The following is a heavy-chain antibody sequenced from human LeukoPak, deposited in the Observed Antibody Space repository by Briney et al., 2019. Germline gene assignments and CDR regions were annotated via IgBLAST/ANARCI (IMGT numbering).Heavy chain of an antibody. J-gene: IGHJ4*02. D-gene: IGHD2-2*01. Sequence: GRSLRLSCAASGFTFSSYGMHWVRQAPGKGLEWVAVIWYDGSNKYYADSVKGRFTISRDNSKDTLYLQMNSLRAEDTAVYYCARDMYCSSTSCYYLFDYWGQGTLVTVSS. CDR3: ARDMYCSSTSCYYLFDY. V-gene: IGHV3-33*01. CDR1: GFTFSSYG. CDR2: IWYDGSNK.